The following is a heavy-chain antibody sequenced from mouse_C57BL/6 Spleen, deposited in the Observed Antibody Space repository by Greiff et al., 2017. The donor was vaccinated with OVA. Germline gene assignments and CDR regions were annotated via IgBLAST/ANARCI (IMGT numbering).Heavy chain of an antibody. CDR2: IDPETGGT. V-gene: IGHV1-15*01. CDR3: TRGGLVDY. Sequence: VQLQQSGAELVRPGASVTLSCKASGYTFTDYEMHWVKQTPVHGLEWIGAIDPETGGTAYNQKFKGKAILTADKSSSTAYMGLRSLTSEDSAVYYCTRGGLVDYWGQGTTLTVSS. CDR1: GYTFTDYE. D-gene: IGHD3-3*01. J-gene: IGHJ2*01.